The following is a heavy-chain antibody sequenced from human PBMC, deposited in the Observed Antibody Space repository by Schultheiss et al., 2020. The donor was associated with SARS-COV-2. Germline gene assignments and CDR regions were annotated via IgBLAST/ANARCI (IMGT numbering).Heavy chain of an antibody. Sequence: SETLSLTCAVSGGSISSSNWWSWVRQPPGKGLEWIGEIYHSGSTNYNPSLKSRVTISVDKSKNQFSLKLSSVTAADTAVYYCATTKPGPYYYYGMDVWGQGTTVTVSS. D-gene: IGHD2-8*01. CDR3: ATTKPGPYYYYGMDV. V-gene: IGHV4-4*02. CDR2: IYHSGST. J-gene: IGHJ6*02. CDR1: GGSISSSNW.